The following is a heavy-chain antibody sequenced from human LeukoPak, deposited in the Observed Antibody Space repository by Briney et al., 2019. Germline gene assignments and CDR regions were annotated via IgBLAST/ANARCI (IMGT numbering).Heavy chain of an antibody. J-gene: IGHJ4*02. CDR2: INHSGST. Sequence: SETLSLTCAVYGGSFSGYYWSWIRQPPGKGLEWIGEINHSGSTNYNPSLKSRVTISVDTSKNQFFLKLSSVTAADTAVYYCASPGPYSYGYGYWGQGTLVTVSS. CDR1: GGSFSGYY. D-gene: IGHD5-18*01. V-gene: IGHV4-34*01. CDR3: ASPGPYSYGYGY.